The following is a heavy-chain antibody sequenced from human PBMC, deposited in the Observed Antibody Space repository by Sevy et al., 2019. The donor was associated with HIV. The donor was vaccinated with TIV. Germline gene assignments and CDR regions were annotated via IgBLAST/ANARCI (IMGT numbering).Heavy chain of an antibody. J-gene: IGHJ4*02. V-gene: IGHV4-31*03. Sequence: SETLSLTCTVSGGSISSGYYYWSWIRQHPGKGLEWIGYIYYSGSTYYNPSLKSRVTISVDTSKNQFSLKLSSVTPADTAVYYCARDIGFSGKYYGFWGQGTLATVSS. D-gene: IGHD1-26*01. CDR1: GGSISSGYYY. CDR3: ARDIGFSGKYYGF. CDR2: IYYSGST.